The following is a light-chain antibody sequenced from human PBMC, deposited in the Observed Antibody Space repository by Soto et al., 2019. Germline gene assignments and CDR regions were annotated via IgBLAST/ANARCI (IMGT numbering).Light chain of an antibody. J-gene: IGKJ1*01. CDR1: QSISSL. Sequence: DIQMTQSPSTLSASVGDRVTITCRASQSISSLLAWYQQKPGKAPKLLIYKASSLESGVPSRFSGSGSGTEFTLTISSLQPDDFATYYCQQYISYSSTFGQGTKVEIK. CDR3: QQYISYSST. V-gene: IGKV1-5*03. CDR2: KAS.